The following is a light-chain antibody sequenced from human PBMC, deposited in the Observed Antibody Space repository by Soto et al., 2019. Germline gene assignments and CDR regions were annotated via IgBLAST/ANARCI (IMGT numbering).Light chain of an antibody. J-gene: IGKJ1*01. CDR2: DAS. CDR3: QQYGGSSWT. Sequence: EMVVTQSPATLSVSPGERVTLSCRTSQDVSSKLAWYQQKPGQPPSLLIYDASTRATGTPARFSGSGSGTEFTLAVSRLEPEDFAVYYCQQYGGSSWTFGQGTKVEIK. V-gene: IGKV3D-15*01. CDR1: QDVSSK.